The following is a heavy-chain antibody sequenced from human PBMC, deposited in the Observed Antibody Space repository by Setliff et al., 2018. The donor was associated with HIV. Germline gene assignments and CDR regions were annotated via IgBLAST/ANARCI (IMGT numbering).Heavy chain of an antibody. CDR2: IYWDDDK. V-gene: IGHV2-5*02. J-gene: IGHJ3*01. CDR3: AKDPTYYYESSGPYDAFDV. CDR1: GFSLRTSGVG. Sequence: SGPTLVNPTQTLTLTCAFSGFSLRTSGVGVGWIRQPPGKALEWLALIYWDDDKRYSPSLKSRLTITKDTSKNHVVLTMTNMDPVDTAVYYCAKDPTYYYESSGPYDAFDVWGQGTMVTVSS. D-gene: IGHD3-22*01.